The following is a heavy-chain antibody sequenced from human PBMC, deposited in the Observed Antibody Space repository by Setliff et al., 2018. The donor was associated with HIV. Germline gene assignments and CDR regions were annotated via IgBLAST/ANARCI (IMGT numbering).Heavy chain of an antibody. Sequence: SETLSLTCTVSGGSISSYYWSWIRQPPGKGLEWIGYIYYSGSSNYNPSLKSRVTISVDTSKNQFSLKLSSVTAADTAVYYCARGYPGIAVAGLSYYYYYDMDVWGKGTTVTVSS. CDR2: IYYSGSS. CDR3: ARGYPGIAVAGLSYYYYYDMDV. CDR1: GGSISSYY. D-gene: IGHD6-19*01. V-gene: IGHV4-59*01. J-gene: IGHJ6*03.